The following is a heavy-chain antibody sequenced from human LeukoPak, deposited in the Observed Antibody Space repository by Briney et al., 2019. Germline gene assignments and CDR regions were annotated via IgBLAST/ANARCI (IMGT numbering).Heavy chain of an antibody. Sequence: PSQTLSLTCAVSGGSISSGGYSWSWIRQPPGKGLEWIGYIYHSGSTYYNPSLKSRVTISVDRSKNQFSLKLSSVTAADTAVYYWARDGYYYDSSVYPRYWYFDLWAVAPWSLSPQ. D-gene: IGHD3-22*01. CDR2: IYHSGST. V-gene: IGHV4-30-2*01. CDR3: ARDGYYYDSSVYPRYWYFDL. CDR1: GGSISSGGYS. J-gene: IGHJ2*01.